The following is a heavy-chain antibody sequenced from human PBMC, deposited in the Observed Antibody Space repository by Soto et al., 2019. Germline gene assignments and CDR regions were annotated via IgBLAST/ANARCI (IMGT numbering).Heavy chain of an antibody. J-gene: IGHJ3*02. V-gene: IGHV4-39*01. CDR3: ARLNSEASKVDAFHI. Sequence: QLQLQESGPGLVKPSETLSLTCTVSGGSINNASYYWGWLRQPPGRGLEWIASVYYSGHTYYNPSLKSRVTISVDTSENRFSLRLTSVTATDTALYYCARLNSEASKVDAFHIWGQGTVVSVSS. D-gene: IGHD1-20*01. CDR1: GGSINNASYY. CDR2: VYYSGHT.